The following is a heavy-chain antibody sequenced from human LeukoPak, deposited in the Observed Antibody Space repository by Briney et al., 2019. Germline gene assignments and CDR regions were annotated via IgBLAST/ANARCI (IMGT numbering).Heavy chain of an antibody. Sequence: SETLSLTCTVSGGSISSYYWNWIRQPPGQGLEWIGYIYYSGSTNYNPSLKSRVTISVDTSKNQFSLKLNSVTAADTAVYYCARSLQYNNNNYFYYGMDVWGQGTTVTVSS. CDR2: IYYSGST. D-gene: IGHD3-10*01. CDR1: GGSISSYY. V-gene: IGHV4-59*01. J-gene: IGHJ6*02. CDR3: ARSLQYNNNNYFYYGMDV.